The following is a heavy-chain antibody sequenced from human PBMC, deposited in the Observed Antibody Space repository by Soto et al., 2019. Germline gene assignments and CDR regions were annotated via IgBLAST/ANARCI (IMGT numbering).Heavy chain of an antibody. Sequence: PSETLSLTCTVSGGSISSGGYYWSWIRQHPGKGLEWIGYIYYSGSTYYNPSLKSRVTISVDTSKNQFSLKLSSVTAADTAVYYCARDRTGPEYGSGSLGHWFDPWGQGTLVTVSS. CDR3: ARDRTGPEYGSGSLGHWFDP. J-gene: IGHJ5*02. D-gene: IGHD3-10*01. CDR2: IYYSGST. CDR1: GGSISSGGYY. V-gene: IGHV4-31*03.